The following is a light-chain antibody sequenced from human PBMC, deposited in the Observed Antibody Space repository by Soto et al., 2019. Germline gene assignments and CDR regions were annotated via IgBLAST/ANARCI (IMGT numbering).Light chain of an antibody. CDR3: QQYGSSPT. J-gene: IGKJ1*01. V-gene: IGKV3-20*01. CDR2: SAS. Sequence: EIVLTQSPGTLSLSPGERATLSCRASQSVSSNYLAWYQQKPGQAPRVLIYSASSRATGIPDRFSGSGSGTDFTLTISRLETEDFAVYYCQQYGSSPTFGQGTKVDIK. CDR1: QSVSSNY.